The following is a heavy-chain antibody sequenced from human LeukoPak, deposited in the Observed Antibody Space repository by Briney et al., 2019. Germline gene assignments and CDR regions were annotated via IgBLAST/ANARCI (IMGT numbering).Heavy chain of an antibody. Sequence: ASVKVSCKASGYTFTGYYMHWLRQAPGQGLEWMGWINPNSGGTNYAQKFRGRVTMTRDTSISTAYMELSRLRSDDTAVYYCARTSGQNWYFDYWGQGTLVTVSS. CDR1: GYTFTGYY. D-gene: IGHD1-1*01. J-gene: IGHJ4*02. CDR3: ARTSGQNWYFDY. CDR2: INPNSGGT. V-gene: IGHV1-2*02.